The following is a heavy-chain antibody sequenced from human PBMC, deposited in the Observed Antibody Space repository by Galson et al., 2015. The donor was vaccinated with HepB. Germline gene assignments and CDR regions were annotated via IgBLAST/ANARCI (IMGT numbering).Heavy chain of an antibody. CDR3: ARGGGITMVRGVIMGAHYGMDV. CDR1: GYTFTGYY. V-gene: IGHV1-2*04. CDR2: INPNSGGT. D-gene: IGHD3-10*01. Sequence: SVKVSCKASGYTFTGYYMHWVRQAPGQGLEWMGWINPNSGGTNYAQKFQGWVTMTRDTSISTAYMELSRLRSDDTAVYYCARGGGITMVRGVIMGAHYGMDVWGQGTTVTVSS. J-gene: IGHJ6*02.